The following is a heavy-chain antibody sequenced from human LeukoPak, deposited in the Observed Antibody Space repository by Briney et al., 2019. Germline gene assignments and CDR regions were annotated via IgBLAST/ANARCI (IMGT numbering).Heavy chain of an antibody. D-gene: IGHD3-10*01. CDR1: GFTFSNAW. CDR3: AKGSGGYYYGSGSYYYNWFDP. CDR2: ISGSDGST. Sequence: GGSLRLSCAASGFTFSNAWMSWVRQAPGKGLEWVSAISGSDGSTYYADSVKGRFTISRDNSKNTLYLQMNSLRAEDTAVYYCAKGSGGYYYGSGSYYYNWFDPWGQGTLVTVSS. J-gene: IGHJ5*02. V-gene: IGHV3-23*01.